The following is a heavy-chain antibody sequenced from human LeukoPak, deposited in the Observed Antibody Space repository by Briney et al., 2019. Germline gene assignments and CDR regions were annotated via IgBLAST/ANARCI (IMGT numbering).Heavy chain of an antibody. V-gene: IGHV3-23*01. CDR1: GFTFSSYA. J-gene: IGHJ4*02. CDR2: ISGSGGST. CDR3: AKAVGGYSSSWYDD. D-gene: IGHD6-13*01. Sequence: GGSLRLSCAASGFTFSSYAMSWVRQAPGKGLEWDSAISGSGGSTYYADSVKGRFTISRDNSKNTLYLQMNSLRAEDTAVYYCAKAVGGYSSSWYDDWGQGTLVTVSS.